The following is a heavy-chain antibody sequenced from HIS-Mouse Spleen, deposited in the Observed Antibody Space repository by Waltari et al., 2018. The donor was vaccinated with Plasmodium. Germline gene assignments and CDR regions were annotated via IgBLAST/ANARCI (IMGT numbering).Heavy chain of an antibody. CDR1: GFTFSDYS. D-gene: IGHD2-2*01. Sequence: QVQLVESGGGLVKPGGSLRLSCAASGFTFSDYSLSWIRQAPGKGLEWVSYISSSGSTIYYADSVKGRFTISRDNAKNSLYLQMNSLRAEDTAVYYCARDLLVGTYYYYGMDVWGQGTTVTVSS. J-gene: IGHJ6*02. V-gene: IGHV3-11*01. CDR3: ARDLLVGTYYYYGMDV. CDR2: ISSSGSTI.